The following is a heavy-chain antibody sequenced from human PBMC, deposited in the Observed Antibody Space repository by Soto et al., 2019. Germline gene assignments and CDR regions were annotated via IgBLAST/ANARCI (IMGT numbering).Heavy chain of an antibody. Sequence: SEILSLTCTVSGASINCGGYYLSRIRQHPGKGLEWIGYIYYSGSTYYSPSLKSRVTISIDTSKNQFSLKLSSVTAADTAVYYCARLVVTAISYYYYGMDVWGQGTTVT. CDR2: IYYSGST. J-gene: IGHJ6*02. CDR1: GASINCGGYY. V-gene: IGHV4-31*03. D-gene: IGHD2-21*02. CDR3: ARLVVTAISYYYYGMDV.